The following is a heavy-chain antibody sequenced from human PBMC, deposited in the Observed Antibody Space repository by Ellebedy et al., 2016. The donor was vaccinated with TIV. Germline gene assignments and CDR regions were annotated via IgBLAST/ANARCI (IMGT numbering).Heavy chain of an antibody. CDR3: AASESADSDY. CDR2: MYYSGSS. Sequence: MPGGSLRLSCTVSGGSIRNYYWTWIPQPPGKGLEWIGHMYYSGSSNYNPSLRSRVTMSIDTSKNQFSLKMSSVTAADTAVYYCAASESADSDYWGPGTLVTVSS. J-gene: IGHJ4*02. CDR1: GGSIRNYY. D-gene: IGHD2-2*01. V-gene: IGHV4-59*01.